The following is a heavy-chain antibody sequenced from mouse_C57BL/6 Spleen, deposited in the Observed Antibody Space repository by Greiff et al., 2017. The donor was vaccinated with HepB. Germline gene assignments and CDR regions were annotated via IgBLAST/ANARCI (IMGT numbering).Heavy chain of an antibody. CDR1: GYTFTSYW. CDR2: IDPSDSET. J-gene: IGHJ3*01. V-gene: IGHV1-52*01. CDR3: ATSTIVTTRFAY. Sequence: QVQLQQPGAELVRPGSSVKLSCKASGYTFTSYWMHWVQQRPIQGLEWIGNIDPSDSETHYNQKFKDKATLTVDKSSSTAYMQLSSLTSEDSAVYYCATSTIVTTRFAYWGQGTLVTVSA. D-gene: IGHD2-5*01.